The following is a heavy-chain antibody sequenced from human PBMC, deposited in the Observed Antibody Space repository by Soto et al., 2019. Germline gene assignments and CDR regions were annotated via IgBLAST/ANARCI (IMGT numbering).Heavy chain of an antibody. CDR2: VKQDGSER. Sequence: GGSLRLSCAASGFTFSNHWMTWVRQAPGKGLEWVANVKQDGSERYSVDSVKGRFTISRDNAKDSLYLQMNSLRAEDTAVYYCARGTSTYCSSTSCSLDYWGQGTLVTVSS. V-gene: IGHV3-7*02. CDR1: GFTFSNHW. J-gene: IGHJ4*02. D-gene: IGHD2-2*01. CDR3: ARGTSTYCSSTSCSLDY.